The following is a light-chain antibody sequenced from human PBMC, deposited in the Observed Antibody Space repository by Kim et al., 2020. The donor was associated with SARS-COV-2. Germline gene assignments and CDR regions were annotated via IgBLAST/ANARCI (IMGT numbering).Light chain of an antibody. CDR2: SNN. J-gene: IGLJ2*01. CDR3: AAWDDSLNGVV. Sequence: ELTQPPSASGTPGQRVTISCSGSSSNIGSNTVNWYQQLPGTAPKLLIYSNNQRPSGVPDRFSGSKSGTSASLAISGLQSEDEADCYCAAWDDSLNGVVFGGGTQLTVL. V-gene: IGLV1-44*01. CDR1: SSNIGSNT.